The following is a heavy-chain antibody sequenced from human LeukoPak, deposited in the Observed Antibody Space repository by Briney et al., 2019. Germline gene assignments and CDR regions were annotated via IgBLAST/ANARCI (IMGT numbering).Heavy chain of an antibody. Sequence: SGGSLTLSCAASGFTFSGSAMHWVRQASGKGLEWVGRIRSKANSYATAYAASVKGRFTISRDDSKNTAYLQMNSLKTEDTAVYYCTTNPYGYSSGWYGDYYYYGMDVWGQGTTVTVSS. J-gene: IGHJ6*02. CDR2: IRSKANSYAT. V-gene: IGHV3-73*01. D-gene: IGHD6-19*01. CDR1: GFTFSGSA. CDR3: TTNPYGYSSGWYGDYYYYGMDV.